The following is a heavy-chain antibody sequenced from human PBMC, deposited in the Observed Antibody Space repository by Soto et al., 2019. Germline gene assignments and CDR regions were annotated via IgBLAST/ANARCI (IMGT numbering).Heavy chain of an antibody. CDR1: RFTVGSSY. Sequence: LRLSCAASRFTVGSSYVSWVRQAPGKGLEWVSVIYTGDTPFYADSVKGRFTISRDNSKNTLYLQMNSLRVEDTAVYYCTRDLMDVVPPADDLFDPWGQGILVTVSS. D-gene: IGHD2-2*01. J-gene: IGHJ5*02. CDR2: IYTGDTP. V-gene: IGHV3-53*01. CDR3: TRDLMDVVPPADDLFDP.